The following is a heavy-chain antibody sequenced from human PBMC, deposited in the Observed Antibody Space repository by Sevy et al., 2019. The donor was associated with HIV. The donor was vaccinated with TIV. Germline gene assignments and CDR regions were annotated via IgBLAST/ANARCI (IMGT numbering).Heavy chain of an antibody. CDR3: AREQYDSSGYYIPLPFDY. J-gene: IGHJ4*02. CDR1: GDSVSSNSAA. D-gene: IGHD3-22*01. CDR2: TYYRSKWYN. V-gene: IGHV6-1*01. Sequence: QSQTLSLTCAISGDSVSSNSAAWNWIRQSPSRGLEWLGRTYYRSKWYNDYAVSVKSRITINPDTSKNQFSLQLNSVTPEDTAVYYCAREQYDSSGYYIPLPFDYWGQGTLVTVSS.